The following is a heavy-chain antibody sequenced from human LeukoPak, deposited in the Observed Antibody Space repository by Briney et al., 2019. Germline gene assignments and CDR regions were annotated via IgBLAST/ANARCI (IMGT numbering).Heavy chain of an antibody. CDR2: IWYDGSNK. CDR1: GFTFRSYG. V-gene: IGHV3-33*01. Sequence: PGGSLRLSCAASGFTFRSYGLHWVRQAPGKGRGWVAVIWYDGSNKYYTDSAQGRFTITRDNSKNTLYLQMNSLRAEDTAVYYCARDLDDILTGYYYYYYVMDVWGQGTTVTASS. J-gene: IGHJ6*02. CDR3: ARDLDDILTGYYYYYYVMDV. D-gene: IGHD3-9*01.